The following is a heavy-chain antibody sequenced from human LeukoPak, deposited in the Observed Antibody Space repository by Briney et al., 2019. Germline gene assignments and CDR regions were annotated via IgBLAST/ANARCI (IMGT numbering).Heavy chain of an antibody. J-gene: IGHJ4*02. CDR1: GGSISSYY. D-gene: IGHD7-27*01. CDR3: ARDLGIFFDY. Sequence: SETLSLTCTVSGGSISSYYWSWIRQAPGKGLEWIGYIYYSGSTNYNPSLKSRVTISVDTSKNQFSLKLSSVTAADTAVYYCARDLGIFFDYWGQGTLVTVSS. V-gene: IGHV4-59*01. CDR2: IYYSGST.